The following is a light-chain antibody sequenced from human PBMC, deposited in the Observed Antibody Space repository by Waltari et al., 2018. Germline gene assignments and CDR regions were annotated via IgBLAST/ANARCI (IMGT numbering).Light chain of an antibody. Sequence: QSALTQPASVSGSPGQSITISCTGTRNDIGSYNLVSWYQQHPGKAPKVMIYEGSKRPSGVSQRFSGSKSGNTASLTISGLQAEDEADYYCCSYSDTSAFYVFGAGTKVTVL. J-gene: IGLJ1*01. V-gene: IGLV2-23*01. CDR3: CSYSDTSAFYV. CDR1: RNDIGSYNL. CDR2: EGS.